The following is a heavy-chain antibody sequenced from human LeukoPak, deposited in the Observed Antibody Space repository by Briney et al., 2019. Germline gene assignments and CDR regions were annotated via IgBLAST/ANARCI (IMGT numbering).Heavy chain of an antibody. CDR2: IDYTGRTK. V-gene: IGHV3-48*03. D-gene: IGHD6-19*01. Sequence: PGGSLRLSCAGSRFSFSSFEINWVRQTPGKGLEWIANIDYTGRTKYYADPVKGRFTISRDNARNSLYLQMSSLRVEDTAVHYCALLAVASDFDYWGQGARVTVSS. J-gene: IGHJ4*02. CDR3: ALLAVASDFDY. CDR1: RFSFSSFE.